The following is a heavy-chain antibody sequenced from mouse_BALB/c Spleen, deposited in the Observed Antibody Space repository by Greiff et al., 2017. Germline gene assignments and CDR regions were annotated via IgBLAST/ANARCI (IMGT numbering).Heavy chain of an antibody. CDR1: GFTFTDYY. J-gene: IGHJ2*01. CDR3: AREGFGSNQLDY. Sequence: EVHLVESGGGLVQPGGSLRLSCATSGFTFTDYYMSWVRQPPGKELEWLGFIRNKANGYTTEYSASVKGRFTISRDNSQSILYLQMNTLRAEDSAAYYCAREGFGSNQLDYWGQGTPLTVSA. V-gene: IGHV7-3*02. D-gene: IGHD1-1*01. CDR2: IRNKANGYTT.